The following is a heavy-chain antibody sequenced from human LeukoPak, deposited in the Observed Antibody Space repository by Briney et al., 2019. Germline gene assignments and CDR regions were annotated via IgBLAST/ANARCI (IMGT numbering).Heavy chain of an antibody. V-gene: IGHV1-69*13. J-gene: IGHJ4*02. CDR1: GGTFSSYA. Sequence: ASVKVSCTASGGTFSSYAISWVRQAPGQGLEWMGGIIPIFGTANYAQKFQGRVTITADESTSTAYMELSSPRSEDTAVYYCARARSSSSWTGYYFDYWGQGTLVTVSS. CDR3: ARARSSSSWTGYYFDY. D-gene: IGHD6-13*01. CDR2: IIPIFGTA.